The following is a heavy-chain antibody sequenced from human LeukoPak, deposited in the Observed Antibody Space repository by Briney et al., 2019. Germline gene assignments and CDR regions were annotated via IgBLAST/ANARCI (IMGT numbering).Heavy chain of an antibody. Sequence: PGRSLRLSCVASGFTFDDYTMHWVRQAPGKGLEWVSSISWNSGSIGYADSVKGRFTISRDNAKNALYLQMNNLRDEGMALYYCAKNHGNISAAGTWYAFDVWGQGTMVTVSS. CDR3: AKNHGNISAAGTWYAFDV. D-gene: IGHD6-13*01. CDR2: ISWNSGSI. CDR1: GFTFDDYT. J-gene: IGHJ3*01. V-gene: IGHV3-9*03.